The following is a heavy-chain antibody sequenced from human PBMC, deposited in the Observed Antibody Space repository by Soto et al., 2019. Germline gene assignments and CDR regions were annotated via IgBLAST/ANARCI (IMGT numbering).Heavy chain of an antibody. CDR3: ARDALPLDYGDYDQLGYYYYYMDV. Sequence: VSVKVSCKASGYTFTSYGISWVRQAPGQGLEWMGWISAYNGNTNYAQKLQGRGTMTTDTSTGTAFLELRSLRSDDTAVYYCARDALPLDYGDYDQLGYYYYYMDVWGKGTTVTVSS. CDR1: GYTFTSYG. J-gene: IGHJ6*03. CDR2: ISAYNGNT. V-gene: IGHV1-18*01. D-gene: IGHD4-17*01.